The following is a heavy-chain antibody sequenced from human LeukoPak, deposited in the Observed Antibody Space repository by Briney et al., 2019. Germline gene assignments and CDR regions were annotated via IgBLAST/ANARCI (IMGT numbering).Heavy chain of an antibody. CDR1: GGPFSGYY. CDR2: INHSGST. CDR3: ARVGATGRAVDY. D-gene: IGHD1-26*01. Sequence: SETLSLTCAVYGGPFSGYYWSWIRQPPGKGLEWIGEINHSGSTNYNPSLKSRVTISVDTSKNQFSLKLSSVTAADTAVYYCARVGATGRAVDYWGQGTLVTVSS. J-gene: IGHJ4*02. V-gene: IGHV4-34*01.